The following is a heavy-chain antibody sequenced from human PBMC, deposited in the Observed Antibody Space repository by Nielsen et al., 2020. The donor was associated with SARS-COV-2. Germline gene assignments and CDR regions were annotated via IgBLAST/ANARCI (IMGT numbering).Heavy chain of an antibody. CDR2: ISGSGGST. CDR1: GFTFSSYA. V-gene: IGHV3-23*01. D-gene: IGHD6-13*01. CDR3: AKGDGDSWSPFLYVDP. Sequence: GESLKISCAASGFTFSSYAMSWVRQAPGKGLEWVSAISGSGGSTSYADSVKGRFTISRDNSQNTLYLQMNSLRAEDTAVYYCAKGDGDSWSPFLYVDPWVQVTLVTVSS. J-gene: IGHJ5*02.